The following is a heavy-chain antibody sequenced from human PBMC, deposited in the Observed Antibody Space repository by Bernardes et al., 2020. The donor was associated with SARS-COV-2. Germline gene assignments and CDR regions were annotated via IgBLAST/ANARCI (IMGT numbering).Heavy chain of an antibody. J-gene: IGHJ4*02. Sequence: GGSLRLSCAASGFAFDDYGMSWVRQTPGKGLEWVSGINWNGRSTGYEDSVKGRFTISRDNAKNSLYLQMNSLRAEDTALYHCVRGYCSGGSCYPHDFWGQGTPVTVSS. V-gene: IGHV3-20*01. CDR2: INWNGRST. CDR3: VRGYCSGGSCYPHDF. D-gene: IGHD2-15*01. CDR1: GFAFDDYG.